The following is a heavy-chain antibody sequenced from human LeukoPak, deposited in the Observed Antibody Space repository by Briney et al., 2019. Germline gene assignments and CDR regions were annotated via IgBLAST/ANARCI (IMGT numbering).Heavy chain of an antibody. CDR2: INPSGGST. D-gene: IGHD2-2*01. Sequence: ASVKVSCKASGGTFSSYAISWVRQAPGQGLEWMGIINPSGGSTSYAQKFQGRVTMTRDTSTSTVYMELSSLRSEDTAVYYCARADDCSSTSCTFDYWGQGTLVTVSS. V-gene: IGHV1-46*01. CDR3: ARADDCSSTSCTFDY. J-gene: IGHJ4*02. CDR1: GGTFSSYA.